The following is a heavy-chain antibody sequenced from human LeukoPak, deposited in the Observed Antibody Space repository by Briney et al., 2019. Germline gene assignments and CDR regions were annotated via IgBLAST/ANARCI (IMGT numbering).Heavy chain of an antibody. CDR2: ISSSSSYT. Sequence: GGSLRLSCAASGFTFSDYYMSWIRQAPGKGLEWVSYISSSSSYTNYADSVKGRFTISRDNAKNSLYLQMNSLRAEDTAVYYCARAPSLAYCGGDCYSPPDYWGQGTLSPSPQ. CDR1: GFTFSDYY. J-gene: IGHJ4*02. CDR3: ARAPSLAYCGGDCYSPPDY. D-gene: IGHD2-21*02. V-gene: IGHV3-11*06.